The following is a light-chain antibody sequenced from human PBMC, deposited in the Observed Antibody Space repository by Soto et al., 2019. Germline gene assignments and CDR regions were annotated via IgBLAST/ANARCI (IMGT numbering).Light chain of an antibody. J-gene: IGKJ4*01. Sequence: DIQMTQSPSTLSGSVGDRVTITRRASQTISSWLAWYQQKPGKAPKLLIYKASTLKSGVPSRFSGSGSGTEFTLTISSLQPDDFATYYCQQYLAYSSLTFGGGTKVDIK. CDR1: QTISSW. V-gene: IGKV1-5*03. CDR3: QQYLAYSSLT. CDR2: KAS.